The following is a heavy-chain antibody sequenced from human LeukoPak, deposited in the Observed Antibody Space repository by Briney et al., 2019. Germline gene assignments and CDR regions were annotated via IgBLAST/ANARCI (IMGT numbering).Heavy chain of an antibody. D-gene: IGHD5-24*01. J-gene: IGHJ4*02. V-gene: IGHV4-61*01. Sequence: SETLSLTCTVSGGSVSSGSYYWSWIRQPPGKGLEWIGYIYYSGSTNYNPSLKSRVTISVDTSKNRFSLKLSSVTAADTAVYYCGRVSRLGREAKNNVDWGEGTGVTVSS. CDR3: GRVSRLGREAKNNVD. CDR2: IYYSGST. CDR1: GGSVSSGSYY.